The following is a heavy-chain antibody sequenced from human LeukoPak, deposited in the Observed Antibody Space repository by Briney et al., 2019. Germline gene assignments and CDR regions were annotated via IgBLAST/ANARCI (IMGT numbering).Heavy chain of an antibody. CDR3: ARRRPCYYGSGSYSSFVCYFYMDV. J-gene: IGHJ6*03. V-gene: IGHV4-34*01. CDR2: IYHSGST. CDR1: GGSFSDYY. D-gene: IGHD3-10*01. Sequence: SETLSLTCAVYGGSFSDYYWSWIRQPPGKGLEWIGEIYHSGSTNYNPSLKSRVTISVDTSKNQFSLKLSSVTAADTAVYYYARRRPCYYGSGSYSSFVCYFYMDVWGKGTTVTISS.